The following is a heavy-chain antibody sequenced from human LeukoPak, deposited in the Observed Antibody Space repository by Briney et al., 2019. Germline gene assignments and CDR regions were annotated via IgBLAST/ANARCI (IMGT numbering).Heavy chain of an antibody. J-gene: IGHJ4*02. CDR2: IYHSGST. CDR1: GDSISSRGYY. CDR3: AREAAAARYFDY. D-gene: IGHD6-13*01. V-gene: IGHV4-30-2*01. Sequence: SETLSLTCTVSGDSISSRGYYWSWIRQPPGKGLEWIGYIYHSGSTYYNPSLQSRVTMSVDRSKSQFSLRLSFVTAADTAVYYCAREAAAARYFDYWGQGTLVTVSS.